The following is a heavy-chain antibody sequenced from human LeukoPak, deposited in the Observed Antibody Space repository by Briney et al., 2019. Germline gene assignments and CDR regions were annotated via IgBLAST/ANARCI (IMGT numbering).Heavy chain of an antibody. J-gene: IGHJ4*02. V-gene: IGHV3-7*01. CDR2: IKKTGSET. Sequence: GGSLRLSCAASGFIFSNAWMIWVRQAPGKGLEWVAYIKKTGSETYYVDSVKGRFTITRDNTRNSLFLQMYSLRAEDTAVYFCAREDGYCSGGNCYSYFDSWGQGTLVAVSS. D-gene: IGHD2-15*01. CDR1: GFIFSNAW. CDR3: AREDGYCSGGNCYSYFDS.